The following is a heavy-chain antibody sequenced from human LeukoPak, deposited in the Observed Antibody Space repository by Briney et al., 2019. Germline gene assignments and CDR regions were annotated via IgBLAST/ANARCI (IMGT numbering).Heavy chain of an antibody. J-gene: IGHJ6*02. CDR2: ISSSGSTI. D-gene: IGHD6-19*01. CDR1: GSTFSSYE. V-gene: IGHV3-48*03. Sequence: PGGSLRLSCAASGSTFSSYEMNWVRQAPGKGLEWVSYISSSGSTIYYADSVKGRFTISRDNAKNSLYLQMNSLRAEDTAVYYCARDRSGLHYYYYYGMDVWGQGTTVTVSS. CDR3: ARDRSGLHYYYYYGMDV.